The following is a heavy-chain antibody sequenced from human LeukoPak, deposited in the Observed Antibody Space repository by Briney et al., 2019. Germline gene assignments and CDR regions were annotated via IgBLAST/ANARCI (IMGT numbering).Heavy chain of an antibody. CDR1: GFTFSSYG. CDR2: IKSKTDGGTT. V-gene: IGHV3-15*01. D-gene: IGHD3-10*01. J-gene: IGHJ4*02. Sequence: PGGSLRLSCAASGFTFSSYGMHWVRQAPGKGLEWVGRIKSKTDGGTTDYAAPVKGRFTISRDDSKNTLYLQMNSLKTEDTAVYYCTTEGIVARRGYFDYWGQGTLVTVSS. CDR3: TTEGIVARRGYFDY.